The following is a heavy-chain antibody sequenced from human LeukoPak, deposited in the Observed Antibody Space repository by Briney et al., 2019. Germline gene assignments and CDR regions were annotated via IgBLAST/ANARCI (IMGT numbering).Heavy chain of an antibody. CDR2: ISAYNGNT. J-gene: IGHJ4*02. V-gene: IGHV1-18*01. D-gene: IGHD3-22*01. CDR3: ARVGYYDGSGYYQPDY. CDR1: GYTFTSYG. Sequence: ASVKVSCKASGYTFTSYGISWVRQAPGQGLEWMGWISAYNGNTNYAQKLQGRVTMTTDTSTSTAYMELRSLRSDDTAVYFCARVGYYDGSGYYQPDYWGQGTLVTVSS.